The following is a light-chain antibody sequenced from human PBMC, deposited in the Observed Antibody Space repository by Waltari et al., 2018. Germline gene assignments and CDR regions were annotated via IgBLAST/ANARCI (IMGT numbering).Light chain of an antibody. J-gene: IGKJ1*01. CDR2: GAS. V-gene: IGKV3-15*01. CDR1: PSISSN. CDR3: QQYNNWLWT. Sequence: EIVMTQSPATLSVSLGERATLSCRASPSISSNLAWYQQKPGQAPRLLIFGASTRATGIPTRFSGSGSGTEFTLTISSLQSEDFAIYYCQQYNNWLWTFGQGTEVEIK.